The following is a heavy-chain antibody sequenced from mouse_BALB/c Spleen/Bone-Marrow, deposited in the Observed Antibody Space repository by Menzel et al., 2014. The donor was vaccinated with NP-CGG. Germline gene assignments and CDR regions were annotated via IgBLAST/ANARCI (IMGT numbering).Heavy chain of an antibody. D-gene: IGHD2-3*01. CDR2: ILPGSGST. CDR1: GYTLSSYW. Sequence: QVQLQQSGAELMKPGASVKISCKATGYTLSSYWIEWVKQRPGHGLEWIGEILPGSGSTNCNEKFKGKATFTADTSSNTAYMQLSSLTSEDSAVYYCARRGGWLGYFDVWGAGTTVTVSS. CDR3: ARRGGWLGYFDV. V-gene: IGHV1-9*01. J-gene: IGHJ1*01.